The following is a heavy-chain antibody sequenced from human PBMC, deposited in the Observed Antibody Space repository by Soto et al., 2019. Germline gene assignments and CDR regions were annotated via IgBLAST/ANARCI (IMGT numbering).Heavy chain of an antibody. J-gene: IGHJ4*02. V-gene: IGHV4-59*01. CDR2: IHFSGST. D-gene: IGHD3-22*01. CDR3: ARITESHFSYYDSTSYYYLFDY. Sequence: ETLSLTCTVSGGSISGYYWSWIRQFPGKGLEWIGYIHFSGSTDYNPSLKSRVTISVDTSKDQFSLKLTSVTAADTAVYYCARITESHFSYYDSTSYYYLFDYWGQGTLVTVSS. CDR1: GGSISGYY.